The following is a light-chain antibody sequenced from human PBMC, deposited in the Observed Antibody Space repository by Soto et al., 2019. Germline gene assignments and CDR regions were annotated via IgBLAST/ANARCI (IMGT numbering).Light chain of an antibody. CDR3: RPSTGIPYT. J-gene: IGKJ2*01. Sequence: DLQMTQSPSSLSASVGDRVTITCRASQPIDTYLNWYQQNPGKLPKLLIYAACTLQNGVPSRFSGSVSGTDFTLTISSLQPEDFATYYCRPSTGIPYTFGQGTKLEIK. V-gene: IGKV1-39*01. CDR1: QPIDTY. CDR2: AAC.